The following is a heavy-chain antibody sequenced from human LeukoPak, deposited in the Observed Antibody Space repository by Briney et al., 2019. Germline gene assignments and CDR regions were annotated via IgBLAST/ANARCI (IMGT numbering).Heavy chain of an antibody. V-gene: IGHV4-31*03. CDR2: TYYGGNT. Sequence: SQTLSLTCTVSGGSISRGGDYWTWIRQHPGKGLEWIGNTYYGGNTYYNPSLKSRGTISIDTSKNQFSLNLSSVTAADTAVYYCARISIAVVPAYFDYWGQGTLVTVSS. CDR3: ARISIAVVPAYFDY. CDR1: GGSISRGGDY. D-gene: IGHD2-2*01. J-gene: IGHJ4*02.